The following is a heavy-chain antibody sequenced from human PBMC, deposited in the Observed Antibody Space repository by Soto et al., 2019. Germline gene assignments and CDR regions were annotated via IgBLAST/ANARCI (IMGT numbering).Heavy chain of an antibody. CDR3: ARDAPPADY. CDR1: GATFTSYA. Sequence: QVHRGQPGAEVKKLGASLKFPCKPPGATFTSYAIGWVRQAPGQGLEWRGWIGAYMGNTNYAQKLQGRVTMTTDTSTSTAYMELRSLRSDDTAVYYCARDAPPADYWGQGTLVTVSS. CDR2: IGAYMGNT. J-gene: IGHJ4*02. V-gene: IGHV1-18*01.